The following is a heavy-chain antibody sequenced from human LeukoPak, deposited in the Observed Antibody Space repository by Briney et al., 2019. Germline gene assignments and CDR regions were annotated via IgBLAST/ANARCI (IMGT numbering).Heavy chain of an antibody. D-gene: IGHD2-15*01. Sequence: GGSLRLSCAASGFTFSSYAMHWVRQAPGKGLEYVSAISSNGGSTYYANSVKGRFTISRDNSKNTLYLQMGSLRAEDMAVYYCARYCSGGSCYAGAFDIWGQGTMVTVSS. CDR1: GFTFSSYA. CDR2: ISSNGGST. J-gene: IGHJ3*02. CDR3: ARYCSGGSCYAGAFDI. V-gene: IGHV3-64*01.